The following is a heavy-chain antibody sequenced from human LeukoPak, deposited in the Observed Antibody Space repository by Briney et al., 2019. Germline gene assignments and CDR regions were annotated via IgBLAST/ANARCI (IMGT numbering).Heavy chain of an antibody. J-gene: IGHJ3*02. Sequence: SETLSLTCTVSGYSISSGYYWGWIRQPPGKGLEWIGSIYHSGSTYYNPSLKSRVTISVDTSKNQFSLKLSSVTAADTAVYYCARDKEVYYDSSGYYLRDAFDIWGQGTMVTVSS. D-gene: IGHD3-22*01. CDR1: GYSISSGYY. V-gene: IGHV4-38-2*02. CDR2: IYHSGST. CDR3: ARDKEVYYDSSGYYLRDAFDI.